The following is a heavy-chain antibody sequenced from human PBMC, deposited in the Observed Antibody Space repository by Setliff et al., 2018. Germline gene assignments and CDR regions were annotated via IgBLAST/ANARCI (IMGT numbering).Heavy chain of an antibody. CDR3: ARTCSGGGCYAGLES. D-gene: IGHD2-15*01. CDR1: GFTFSTYR. J-gene: IGHJ4*02. Sequence: PGGSLRLSCAASGFTFSTYRMHWVRQAPGKGLEWVAVIWDDGGNKYHADSVKGRFTISRDNSKNTLYLQMNSLRPEDTAVYYCARTCSGGGCYAGLESWGQGTPVTVSS. CDR2: IWDDGGNK. V-gene: IGHV3-33*08.